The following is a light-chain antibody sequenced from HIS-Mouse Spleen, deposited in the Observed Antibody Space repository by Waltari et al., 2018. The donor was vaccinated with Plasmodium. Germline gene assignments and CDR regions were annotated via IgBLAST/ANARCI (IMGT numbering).Light chain of an antibody. CDR1: QGIRND. CDR2: AAS. V-gene: IGKV1-6*01. Sequence: AIQITQSPSPLPASVGDRVTITCRASQGIRNDLGWYQQKPGKAPKLLISAASSLQSGVPSRFSGSGSGTDFTLTISSLQPEDFATYYCLQDYNYPYTFGQGTKLEIK. CDR3: LQDYNYPYT. J-gene: IGKJ2*01.